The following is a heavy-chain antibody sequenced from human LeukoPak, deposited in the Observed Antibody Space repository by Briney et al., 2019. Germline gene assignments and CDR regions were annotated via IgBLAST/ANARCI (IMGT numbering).Heavy chain of an antibody. Sequence: GGSLRLSCAASGFTFSNAWMSWVRQAPGKGLEWVGRIKSKTDGGTTDYAAPVKGRFTISRDDSKNTLYLQMNCLKTEDTAVYYCTTAPYCSSTSCYGGDYWGQGTLVTVSS. CDR2: IKSKTDGGTT. CDR3: TTAPYCSSTSCYGGDY. J-gene: IGHJ4*02. CDR1: GFTFSNAW. V-gene: IGHV3-15*01. D-gene: IGHD2-2*01.